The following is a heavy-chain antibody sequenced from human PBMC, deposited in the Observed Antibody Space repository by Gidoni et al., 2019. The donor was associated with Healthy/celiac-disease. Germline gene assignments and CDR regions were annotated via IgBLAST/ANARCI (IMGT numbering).Heavy chain of an antibody. J-gene: IGHJ4*02. V-gene: IGHV4-34*01. Sequence: QVQLQQWGAGLLKPSETLSLTCAVYVGSFSGYYWSWIRQPPGKGLEWIGEINHSGSTNYNPSLKSRVTISVDTSKNQFSLKLSSVTAADTAVYYCARQDFWSGPCFDYWGQGTLVTVSS. CDR1: VGSFSGYY. CDR2: INHSGST. CDR3: ARQDFWSGPCFDY. D-gene: IGHD3-3*01.